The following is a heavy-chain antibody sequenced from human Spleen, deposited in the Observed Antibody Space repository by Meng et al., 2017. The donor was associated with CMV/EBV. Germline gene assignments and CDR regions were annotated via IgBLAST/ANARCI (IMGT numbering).Heavy chain of an antibody. J-gene: IGHJ6*02. CDR2: ISSSGTYI. CDR1: GFIFSSYG. Sequence: GGSLRLSCAASGFIFSSYGMSWVRQAPGKGLEWVSSISSSGTYIYYAASLKGRFTISRDNAKNSLYLQMNSLRAEDTAVYYCARDIGTGSEYFYYYAMDVWGQGTTVTVSS. CDR3: ARDIGTGSEYFYYYAMDV. V-gene: IGHV3-21*01. D-gene: IGHD2-8*02.